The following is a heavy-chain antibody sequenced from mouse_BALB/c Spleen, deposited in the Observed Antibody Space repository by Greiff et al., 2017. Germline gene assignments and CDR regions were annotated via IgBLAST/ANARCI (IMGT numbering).Heavy chain of an antibody. V-gene: IGHV7-3*02. CDR2: IRNKANGYTT. Sequence: EVKVEESGGGLVQPGGSLRLSCATSGFTFTDYYMSWVRQPPGKALEWLGFIRNKANGYTTEYSASVKGRFTISRDNSQSILYLQMNTLRAEDSATYYCARDPVVAPYAMDYWGQGTSVTVSS. CDR3: ARDPVVAPYAMDY. D-gene: IGHD1-1*01. CDR1: GFTFTDYY. J-gene: IGHJ4*01.